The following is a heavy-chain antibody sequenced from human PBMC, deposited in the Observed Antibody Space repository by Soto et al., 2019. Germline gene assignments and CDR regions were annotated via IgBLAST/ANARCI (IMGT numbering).Heavy chain of an antibody. CDR1: GFTFSSYA. D-gene: IGHD5-18*01. Sequence: EVQLLESGGGLVQPGGSLRLSCAASGFTFSSYAMRWVRQAPGKGLEWVSAISGSGGSTYYADSVKGRFTISRDNSNNALYLQMNSLRAEDTAVYYCAKLEGGVVTAMVPKSQFDYWGQGTLVTVSS. J-gene: IGHJ4*02. CDR2: ISGSGGST. CDR3: AKLEGGVVTAMVPKSQFDY. V-gene: IGHV3-23*01.